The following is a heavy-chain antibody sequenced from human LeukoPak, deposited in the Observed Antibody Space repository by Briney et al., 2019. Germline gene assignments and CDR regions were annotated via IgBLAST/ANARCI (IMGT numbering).Heavy chain of an antibody. CDR1: GFTFSSYR. V-gene: IGHV3-74*01. D-gene: IGHD2-15*01. Sequence: PGGSLRLSCAASGFTFSSYRMHWVRQAPGKGLVWVSRINSDGSSRSYADSVKGRFTISRDNAKNTLYLQMNSLRAEDTAVYYCARDQLFCSGGYCYFDYWGQGTLVTVSS. CDR3: ARDQLFCSGGYCYFDY. CDR2: INSDGSSR. J-gene: IGHJ4*02.